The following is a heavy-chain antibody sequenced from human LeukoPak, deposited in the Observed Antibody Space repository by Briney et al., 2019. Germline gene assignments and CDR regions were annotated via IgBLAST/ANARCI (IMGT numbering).Heavy chain of an antibody. J-gene: IGHJ6*02. Sequence: SETLSLTCTVSGGSISSSSYYWGWIRQPPGKGLEWIGSIYYSGSTYYNPSLKSRVTISVDTSKNQFSLKLSSVTAADTAVYYCARGITMVRGRSTYGMDVWGQGPRSPSP. D-gene: IGHD3-10*01. CDR3: ARGITMVRGRSTYGMDV. CDR1: GGSISSSSYY. V-gene: IGHV4-39*07. CDR2: IYYSGST.